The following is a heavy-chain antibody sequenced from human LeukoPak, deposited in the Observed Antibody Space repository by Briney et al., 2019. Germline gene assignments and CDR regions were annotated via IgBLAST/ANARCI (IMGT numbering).Heavy chain of an antibody. CDR3: ARLSLTYDSSGYYGVYFDY. V-gene: IGHV1-18*01. J-gene: IGHJ4*02. D-gene: IGHD3-22*01. Sequence: AASVKVSCKTSGYNFNNFGITWVRQAPGQGPEWMGWISIGDGRTHYGRKFQDRVSMTREMSSNTAFLELSSLRSDDTAVYYCARLSLTYDSSGYYGVYFDYWGQGTLVTVSS. CDR1: GYNFNNFG. CDR2: ISIGDGRT.